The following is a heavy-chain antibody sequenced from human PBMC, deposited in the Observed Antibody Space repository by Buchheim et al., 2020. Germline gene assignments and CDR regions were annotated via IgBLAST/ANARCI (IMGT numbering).Heavy chain of an antibody. J-gene: IGHJ6*02. V-gene: IGHV1-69*06. D-gene: IGHD3-3*01. CDR2: IIPIFGTA. Sequence: QVQLVQSGAEVKKPGSSVKVSCKASGGTFSSYAISWVRQAPGQGLEWMGGIIPIFGTANYAQKFQGRVTIPADKSTSTAYMELSSLRSEDTAVYYCARDSNVLRFLEWLSPPYYYYGMDVWGQGTT. CDR3: ARDSNVLRFLEWLSPPYYYYGMDV. CDR1: GGTFSSYA.